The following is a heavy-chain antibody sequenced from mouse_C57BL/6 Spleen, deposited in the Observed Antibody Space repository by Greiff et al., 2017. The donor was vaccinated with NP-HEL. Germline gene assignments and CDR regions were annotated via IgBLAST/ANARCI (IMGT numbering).Heavy chain of an antibody. D-gene: IGHD2-4*01. CDR1: GYTFTSYT. J-gene: IGHJ2*01. CDR2: INPSSGYT. Sequence: VQLQQSGAELARPGASVKMSCKASGYTFTSYTMHWVKQRPGQGLEWIGYINPSSGYTKYNQKFKDKATLTADKSSSTAYMQLSSLTAEDSAVYYWARAVAGDYDEGLDYWGQGTTLTVSS. CDR3: ARAVAGDYDEGLDY. V-gene: IGHV1-4*01.